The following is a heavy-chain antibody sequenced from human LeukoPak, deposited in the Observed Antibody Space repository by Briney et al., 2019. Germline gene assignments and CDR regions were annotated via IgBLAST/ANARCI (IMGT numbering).Heavy chain of an antibody. J-gene: IGHJ4*02. V-gene: IGHV1-2*02. CDR3: AREGPRISGSPRY. CDR2: INPNSGGT. CDR1: VYTFTIYY. D-gene: IGHD1-26*01. Sequence: GASVSVSFKPAVYTFTIYYMHWVRQAPGQGGEGMGWINPNSGGTNYAQKFQGRVTMTRDTSISTAYMELSRLRSDDTAVYYCAREGPRISGSPRYWGQGTLVTVSS.